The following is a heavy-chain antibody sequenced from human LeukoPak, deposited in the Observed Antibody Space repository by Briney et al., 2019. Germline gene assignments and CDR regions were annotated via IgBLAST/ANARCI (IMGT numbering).Heavy chain of an antibody. J-gene: IGHJ5*02. CDR2: IYYTERT. Sequence: SETLSLTCAVSGGSLISGRYSWSWVRQSPEKELEWIGHIYYTERTYYTPSLKSRLSISVDTSRNQFSLKLRSVTAADPAVYYCARADHTTVATHFDPWGQGVLVTVSS. CDR1: GGSLISGRYS. D-gene: IGHD4-23*01. V-gene: IGHV4-30-4*07. CDR3: ARADHTTVATHFDP.